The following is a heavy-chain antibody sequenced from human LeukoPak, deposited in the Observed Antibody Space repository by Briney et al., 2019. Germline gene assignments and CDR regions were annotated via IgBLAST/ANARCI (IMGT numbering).Heavy chain of an antibody. D-gene: IGHD5-18*01. CDR2: IIPIFGTA. V-gene: IGHV1-69*05. CDR1: VVTFSSYA. Sequence: SVKLSCKLSVVTFSSYAISWVRQAPGHGLKWMGGIIPIFGTANYAQKFQCRVTITKDESTSTAYMARSSLICEATAVYYCARATAMVKGWFGPWGQRTLVTV. CDR3: ARATAMVKGWFGP. J-gene: IGHJ5*02.